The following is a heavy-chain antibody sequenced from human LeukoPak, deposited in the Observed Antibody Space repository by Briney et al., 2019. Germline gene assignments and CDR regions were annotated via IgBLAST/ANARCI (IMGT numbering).Heavy chain of an antibody. D-gene: IGHD6-6*01. CDR3: ANARGTSSSYFDL. V-gene: IGHV3-23*01. Sequence: GGSLRLSCAASGFTFSSYAMGWVRQPPGKGLEWVSGISSGGGSTYYTDSMKGRFTSSRDNSKNTLYLQMNSLAAEDTALYYCANARGTSSSYFDLWGRGTLVTVSS. J-gene: IGHJ2*01. CDR2: ISSGGGST. CDR1: GFTFSSYA.